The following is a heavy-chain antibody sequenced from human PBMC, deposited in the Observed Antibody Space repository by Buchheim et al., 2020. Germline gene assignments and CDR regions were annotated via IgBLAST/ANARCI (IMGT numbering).Heavy chain of an antibody. Sequence: EVQLVESGGGVVRPGGSLRLSCAASGFTFDDYGMSWVRQAPGKGLEWVSGINWNGGSTGYADSVKGRFTLSRDNAKNSLYLQMNSLRAEDTALYHCARDLYEDGYGGNSDPNVGAFDIWGQGT. J-gene: IGHJ3*02. V-gene: IGHV3-20*01. CDR3: ARDLYEDGYGGNSDPNVGAFDI. D-gene: IGHD4-23*01. CDR1: GFTFDDYG. CDR2: INWNGGST.